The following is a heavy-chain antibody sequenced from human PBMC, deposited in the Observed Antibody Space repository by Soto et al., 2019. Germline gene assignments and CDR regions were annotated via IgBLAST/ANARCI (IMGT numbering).Heavy chain of an antibody. D-gene: IGHD2-2*01. CDR2: ISVNNDNT. J-gene: IGHJ6*02. CDR1: GYNFHNYG. CDR3: ARSRGGPAAPGSCMDV. Sequence: QLVQYGAEVKQPGASVRVSCEASGYNFHNYGINWVRQAPGGGPEWLGWISVNNDNTNYAKNLQGIVTMTTDSSTSTSYMELRSLTSYDTAKYYCARSRGGPAAPGSCMDVWGQGTSVTVAS. V-gene: IGHV1-18*01.